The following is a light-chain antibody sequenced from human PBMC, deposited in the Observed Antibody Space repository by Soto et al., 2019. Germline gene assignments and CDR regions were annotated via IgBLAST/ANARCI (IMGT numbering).Light chain of an antibody. J-gene: IGLJ1*01. CDR2: DNN. Sequence: QSVLTQPPSVSAAPGQKVTISCSGSTSNIGSYYVSWYQHLPGTATKLLIYDNNERPSEVPDRFSGSNSGTSATLGITGLQAGDEADYYCGTWDSSLSAVFGAGTKLTVL. V-gene: IGLV1-51*01. CDR3: GTWDSSLSAV. CDR1: TSNIGSYY.